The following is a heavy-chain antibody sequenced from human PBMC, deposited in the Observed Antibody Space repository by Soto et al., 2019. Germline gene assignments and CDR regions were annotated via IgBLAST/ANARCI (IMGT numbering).Heavy chain of an antibody. CDR1: GFTFSSYG. J-gene: IGHJ6*02. CDR2: ISYDGSNK. V-gene: IGHV3-30*03. D-gene: IGHD6-13*01. CDR3: ARDSSSWYTIELYYGMDV. Sequence: QVQLVESGGGVVQPGRSLRLSCAASGFTFSSYGMHWVRQAPGKGLEWVAVISYDGSNKYYADSVKGRFTISRDNSKNTLYMEMNRLRAEDPAVYYCARDSSSWYTIELYYGMDVWGQGTTVTVSS.